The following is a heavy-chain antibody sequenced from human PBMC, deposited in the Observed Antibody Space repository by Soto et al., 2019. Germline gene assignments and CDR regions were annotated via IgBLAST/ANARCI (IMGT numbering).Heavy chain of an antibody. CDR3: ARGGIVVVPAAYYFDY. Sequence: PGESLKISCKGSGYSFTSYWIGWVRQMPGKGLEWMGIIYPGDSDTRYSPSFQGQVTISADKSISTAYLQWSSLKASDTAMYYCARGGIVVVPAAYYFDYWGQGTLVTVSS. V-gene: IGHV5-51*01. CDR1: GYSFTSYW. J-gene: IGHJ4*02. D-gene: IGHD2-2*01. CDR2: IYPGDSDT.